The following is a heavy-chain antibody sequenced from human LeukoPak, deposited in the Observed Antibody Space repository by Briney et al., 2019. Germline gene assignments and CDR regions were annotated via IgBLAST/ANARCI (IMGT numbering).Heavy chain of an antibody. CDR3: ARTPNYGSGSYDY. J-gene: IGHJ4*02. CDR2: INWNGDST. V-gene: IGHV3-20*04. Sequence: PGGSLRLSCAASGFNFDDYGMIWVRQAPGKGLEWVSGINWNGDSTGYADSVKGRFTIYRDNAKNSLYLQMNSLRAEDTALYYCARTPNYGSGSYDYWGQGTLVTVSS. CDR1: GFNFDDYG. D-gene: IGHD3-10*01.